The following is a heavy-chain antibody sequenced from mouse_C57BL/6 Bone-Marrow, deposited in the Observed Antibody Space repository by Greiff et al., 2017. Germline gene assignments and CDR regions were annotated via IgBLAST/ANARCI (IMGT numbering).Heavy chain of an antibody. V-gene: IGHV5-9-1*02. D-gene: IGHD3-1*01. CDR2: ISSGGDYI. CDR3: TRARRAYAMDY. J-gene: IGHJ4*01. CDR1: GFTFSSYA. Sequence: VQLKESGEGLVKPGGSLKLSCAASGFTFSSYAMSWVRQTPEKRLEWVAYISSGGDYIYYADTVKGRFTISRDNARNTLYLQMSSLKSEDTAMYYCTRARRAYAMDYWGQGTSVTVSS.